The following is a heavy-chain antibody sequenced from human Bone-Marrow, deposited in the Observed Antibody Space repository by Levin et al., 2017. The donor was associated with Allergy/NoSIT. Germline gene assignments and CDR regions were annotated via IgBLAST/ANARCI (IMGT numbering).Heavy chain of an antibody. V-gene: IGHV4-31*03. CDR1: GGSISSGGYH. CDR3: AREDGSTFAS. J-gene: IGHJ4*02. CDR2: IYYSGST. Sequence: SETLSLTCTVSGGSISSGGYHWSWIRQHAGKGLEWIGYIYYSGSTYYNPSLKSRAMISLDTSKNQFSLKVTSATAADAAVYYCAREDGSTFASWGQGTLVTVSS. D-gene: IGHD5-24*01.